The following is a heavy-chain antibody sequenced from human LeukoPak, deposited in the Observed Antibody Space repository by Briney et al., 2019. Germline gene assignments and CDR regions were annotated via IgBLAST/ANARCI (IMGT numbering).Heavy chain of an antibody. CDR3: ARSIYNYVWGSYDH. J-gene: IGHJ4*02. CDR2: IYRGGDT. Sequence: GGSLRLSCAASGFTFSSCWMNWVRQAPGKGLEWVSVIYRGGDTYYADSVKGRFTISRDNSENTLYLQMNSLRAEDTALYYCARSIYNYVWGSYDHWGQGTLVTVSS. CDR1: GFTFSSCW. V-gene: IGHV3-53*01. D-gene: IGHD3-16*01.